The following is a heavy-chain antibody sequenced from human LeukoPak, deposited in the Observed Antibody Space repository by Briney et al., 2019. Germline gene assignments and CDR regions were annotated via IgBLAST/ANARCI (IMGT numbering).Heavy chain of an antibody. CDR1: GFTFSSYI. Sequence: GGSLRLSCAASGFTFSSYIMNWVRQAPGKGLEWVSSISTSSIYIYYADSVKGRFTISRDNAKNSLYLQMNSLRAEDTAVYYCARDQGGVTLVGNAFDIWGQGTMVTVSS. D-gene: IGHD2-21*02. J-gene: IGHJ3*02. V-gene: IGHV3-21*01. CDR3: ARDQGGVTLVGNAFDI. CDR2: ISTSSIYI.